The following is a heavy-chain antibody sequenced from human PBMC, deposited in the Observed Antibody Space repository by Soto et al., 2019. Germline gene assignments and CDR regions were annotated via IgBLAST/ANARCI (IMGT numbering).Heavy chain of an antibody. V-gene: IGHV3-23*01. Sequence: GGSLRLSCAASGFTFSSYAMSWVRQAPGKGLEWVSAISGSGGSTYYADSVKGRFTISRDNSKNTLYLQMNSLRAEDTAVYYCAKVTSDSSGWYLYAFDIWGQGTMVTVSS. CDR3: AKVTSDSSGWYLYAFDI. CDR1: GFTFSSYA. CDR2: ISGSGGST. D-gene: IGHD6-19*01. J-gene: IGHJ3*02.